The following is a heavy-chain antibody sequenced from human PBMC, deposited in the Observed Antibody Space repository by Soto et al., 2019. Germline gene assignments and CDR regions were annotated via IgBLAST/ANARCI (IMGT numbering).Heavy chain of an antibody. CDR3: AKDPDYDFWSGYYTYWFDP. CDR1: GFTFSSYA. J-gene: IGHJ5*02. CDR2: ISGSGGST. D-gene: IGHD3-3*01. Sequence: AGGSLRLSCAASGFTFSSYAMSWVRQAPGKGLEWVSAISGSGGSTYYADSVKGRFTISRDNSKNTLYLQMNSLRAEDTAVYYCAKDPDYDFWSGYYTYWFDPWGQGTLVTVSS. V-gene: IGHV3-23*01.